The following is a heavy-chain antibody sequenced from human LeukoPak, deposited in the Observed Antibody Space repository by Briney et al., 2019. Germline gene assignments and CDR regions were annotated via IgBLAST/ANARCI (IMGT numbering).Heavy chain of an antibody. V-gene: IGHV1-69*02. CDR2: IIPILGIA. D-gene: IGHD6-13*01. Sequence: ASVKVSCKASGGTFSSYTISWVRQAPGQGLEWMGRIIPILGIANYAQRFQGRVTITADKSTSTAYMELSSLRSEDTAVYYCARGGYSSSWYPFNWFDPWGQGTLVTVSS. CDR1: GGTFSSYT. CDR3: ARGGYSSSWYPFNWFDP. J-gene: IGHJ5*02.